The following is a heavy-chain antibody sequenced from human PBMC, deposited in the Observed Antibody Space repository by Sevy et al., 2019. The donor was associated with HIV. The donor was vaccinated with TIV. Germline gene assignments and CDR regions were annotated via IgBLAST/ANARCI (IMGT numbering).Heavy chain of an antibody. CDR1: GFTFNNYA. Sequence: GGSLRLSCAASGFTFNNYARSWVRQAPGKGLEGKGLEWVSTISGGGGGTYYADSVRVRFTISRDNSKNTLYLQVNSLRVEDTAVYYCAKHYIHDIADGWYFDLWGRGTLVTVSS. D-gene: IGHD6-13*01. J-gene: IGHJ2*01. CDR2: ISGGGGGT. CDR3: AKHYIHDIADGWYFDL. V-gene: IGHV3-23*01.